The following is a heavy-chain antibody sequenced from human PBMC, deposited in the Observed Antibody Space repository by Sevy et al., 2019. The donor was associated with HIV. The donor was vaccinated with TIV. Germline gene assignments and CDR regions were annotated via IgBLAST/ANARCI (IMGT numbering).Heavy chain of an antibody. D-gene: IGHD6-6*01. CDR1: GFTFSSYA. CDR3: AKGVDQYNRSLGGSLGMDV. J-gene: IGHJ6*02. Sequence: GGSLRLSCAASGFTFSSYAMSWVRQAPGKGLEWVSVISGSGGSTYYADSVKGRFTISGDNSKNTLYQQMNSLRAEDTDVYECAKGVDQYNRSLGGSLGMDVWGQGTTVTVSS. CDR2: ISGSGGST. V-gene: IGHV3-23*01.